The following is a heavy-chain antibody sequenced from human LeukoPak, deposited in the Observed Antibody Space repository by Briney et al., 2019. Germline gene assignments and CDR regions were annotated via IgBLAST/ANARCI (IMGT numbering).Heavy chain of an antibody. CDR1: GGSVSSGRYY. D-gene: IGHD2-2*01. CDR3: ARDKDIVVVPAAMTWDYYYGMDV. Sequence: SETLSLTCTVSGGSVSSGRYYWSWIRQPPGKGLEWIGYIYYSGSTNYNPSLKSRVTISVDTSKNQFSLKLSSVTAADTAVYYCARDKDIVVVPAAMTWDYYYGMDVWGKGTTVTVSS. V-gene: IGHV4-61*01. J-gene: IGHJ6*04. CDR2: IYYSGST.